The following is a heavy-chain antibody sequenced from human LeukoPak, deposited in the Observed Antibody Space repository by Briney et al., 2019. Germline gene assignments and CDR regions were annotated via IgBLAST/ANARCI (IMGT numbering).Heavy chain of an antibody. CDR3: ARAAMTVVVTDFDY. V-gene: IGHV1-2*02. Sequence: ASVKVSCKASGYTFTGYYMHWVRQAPGQGLEWMGWINPNSGGTNYAQKFQGGVTMTRDTPISTAYMELSRLRSDDTAVYYCARAAMTVVVTDFDYWGQGTLVTVSS. D-gene: IGHD3-22*01. CDR2: INPNSGGT. J-gene: IGHJ4*02. CDR1: GYTFTGYY.